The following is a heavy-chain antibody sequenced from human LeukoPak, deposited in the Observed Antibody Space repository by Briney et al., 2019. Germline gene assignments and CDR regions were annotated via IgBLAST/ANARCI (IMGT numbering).Heavy chain of an antibody. D-gene: IGHD3-16*02. CDR1: GFTVSSNY. CDR3: ARVTYYDYVWGSYRYYYYYYMDV. Sequence: GGSLRLSCAASGFTVSSNYMSWVRQAPGKGLEWVSVIYSGGSTYYADSVKGRFTVSRDNSKNTLYLQMNSLRAEDTAVYYCARVTYYDYVWGSYRYYYYYYMDVWGKGTTVTISS. CDR2: IYSGGST. V-gene: IGHV3-66*01. J-gene: IGHJ6*03.